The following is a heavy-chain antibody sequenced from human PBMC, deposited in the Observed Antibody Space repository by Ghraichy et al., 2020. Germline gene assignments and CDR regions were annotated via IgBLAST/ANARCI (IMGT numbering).Heavy chain of an antibody. CDR3: ARDHLRGYYDSSGYYFY. V-gene: IGHV1-18*04. D-gene: IGHD3-22*01. CDR1: GYTFTSYG. J-gene: IGHJ4*02. CDR2: ISAYNGNT. Sequence: ASVKVSCKASGYTFTSYGISWVRQAPGQGLEWMGWISAYNGNTNYAQKLQGRVTMTTDTSTSTAYMELRSLRSDDTAVYYCARDHLRGYYDSSGYYFYWGQGTLVTVSS.